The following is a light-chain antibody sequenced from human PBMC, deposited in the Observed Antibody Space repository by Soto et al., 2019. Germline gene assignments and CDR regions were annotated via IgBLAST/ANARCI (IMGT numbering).Light chain of an antibody. CDR3: QQYGSSPLT. Sequence: EIVLTKSPATLSLSPGERATLSCRASQSVNNDFLAWYQQKPDHAPRLLIYAGSYRATGIADRVSGSGSGTDFTLTISRLEPEDFAVYYCQQYGSSPLTFGGGTKVEIK. CDR1: QSVNNDF. V-gene: IGKV3-20*01. CDR2: AGS. J-gene: IGKJ4*01.